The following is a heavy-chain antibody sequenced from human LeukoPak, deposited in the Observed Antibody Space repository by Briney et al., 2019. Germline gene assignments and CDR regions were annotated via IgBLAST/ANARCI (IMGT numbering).Heavy chain of an antibody. J-gene: IGHJ4*02. CDR3: AREGPRPTEIQENPQQFDY. D-gene: IGHD2/OR15-2a*01. CDR1: GITFSSYN. CDR2: ICNGGSKK. Sequence: GGSLRLSCAASGITFSSYNMNWVRQAPGKGLEWVAVICNGGSKKYYADSVKGRFTISRDNSKNSLYPQMNSLRVEDTAVYYGAREGPRPTEIQENPQQFDYWGQGTLVTVSS. V-gene: IGHV3-33*01.